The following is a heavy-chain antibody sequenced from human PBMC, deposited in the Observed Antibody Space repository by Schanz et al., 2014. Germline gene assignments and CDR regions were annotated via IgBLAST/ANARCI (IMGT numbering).Heavy chain of an antibody. CDR2: INVGNGNM. CDR1: GYTFTSYS. D-gene: IGHD5-12*01. CDR3: TRDLTVDTGYVVHYNYNGMAD. J-gene: IGHJ6*02. Sequence: QVQLVQSGAEVKKPGASVKVSCKASGYTFTSYSIHWVRQAPGQGLEWLGWINVGNGNMKYSQKFQGRVTITRDTSESATYMEVTRLRSEDTTVYYCTRDLTVDTGYVVHYNYNGMADCGQGPTITGS. V-gene: IGHV1-3*01.